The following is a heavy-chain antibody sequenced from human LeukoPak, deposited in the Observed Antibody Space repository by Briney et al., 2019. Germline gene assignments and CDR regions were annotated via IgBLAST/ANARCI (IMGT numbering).Heavy chain of an antibody. V-gene: IGHV1-2*04. CDR1: GYTFTGYY. D-gene: IGHD3-22*01. J-gene: IGHJ5*02. Sequence: ASVKVSCKASGYTFTGYYMHWVRQAPGQGLEWMGRINPNSGGTNYAQKFQGWVTMTRDTSISTAYMELSRLRSDDTAVYYCARGSEYYYDSSGYYYGNWFDPWGQGTLVTVSS. CDR2: INPNSGGT. CDR3: ARGSEYYYDSSGYYYGNWFDP.